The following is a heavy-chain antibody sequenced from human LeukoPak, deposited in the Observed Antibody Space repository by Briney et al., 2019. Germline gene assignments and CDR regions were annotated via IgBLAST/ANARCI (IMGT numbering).Heavy chain of an antibody. Sequence: SETLSLTCAVSGGSISSSNWWSWVRQPPGKGLEWIGEIYLSGSTNYNPSLKSRVTISVDKSKNQFSLKLSSVTAADTAVYYCASSYSKGNFDYWGQGTLVTVSS. V-gene: IGHV4-4*02. CDR2: IYLSGST. D-gene: IGHD4-11*01. CDR3: ASSYSKGNFDY. CDR1: GGSISSSNW. J-gene: IGHJ4*02.